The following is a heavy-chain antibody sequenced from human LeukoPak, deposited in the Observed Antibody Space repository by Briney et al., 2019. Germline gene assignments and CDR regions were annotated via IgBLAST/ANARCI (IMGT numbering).Heavy chain of an antibody. J-gene: IGHJ4*02. CDR1: GFTFSSYA. V-gene: IGHV3-23*01. Sequence: GGSLRLSCAASGFTFSSYAMSWVRQAPGQGLQWVSAVGTSADTYYADSVRGRFTISGDNSKNTLYLQMDSLRAEDTAIYHCTRTTPGRTPFDYWGQGILVTVSS. CDR2: VGTSADT. D-gene: IGHD1-1*01. CDR3: TRTTPGRTPFDY.